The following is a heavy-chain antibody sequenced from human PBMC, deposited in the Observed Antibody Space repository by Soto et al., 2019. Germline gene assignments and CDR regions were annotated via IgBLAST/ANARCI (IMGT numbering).Heavy chain of an antibody. CDR1: GFTFSSYW. Sequence: GGSLRLSCAASGFTFSSYWMHWVRQAPGKGLVWVSRINSDGSSTSYAYSVKGRFTISRDNAKNTLYLQMNSLRAEDTAVYYCATEPSSNSGSDYDYYDGMDVWGQGTTVTVSS. CDR3: ATEPSSNSGSDYDYYDGMDV. D-gene: IGHD1-26*01. J-gene: IGHJ6*02. CDR2: INSDGSST. V-gene: IGHV3-74*01.